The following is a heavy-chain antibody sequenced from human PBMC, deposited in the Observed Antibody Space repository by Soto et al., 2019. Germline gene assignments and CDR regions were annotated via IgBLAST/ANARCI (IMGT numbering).Heavy chain of an antibody. Sequence: VLLVASGGGLVQPGGSLRLSCGASGFIFSSYTMNWVRLAPGKGPEWVSSISSSSRTTYYTDFVKGRFTISRDNAKNALYLQMNSLRSEDTAVYFCARGSGLTYCGQGTLVTVSS. CDR3: ARGSGLTY. CDR2: ISSSSRTT. J-gene: IGHJ4*02. V-gene: IGHV3-48*01. CDR1: GFIFSSYT. D-gene: IGHD2-21*01.